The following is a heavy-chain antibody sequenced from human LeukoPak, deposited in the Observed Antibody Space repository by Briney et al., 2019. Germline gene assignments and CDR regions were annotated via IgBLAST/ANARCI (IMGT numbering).Heavy chain of an antibody. V-gene: IGHV1-69*04. CDR1: GGTFSSYT. CDR3: ARDSMTTAGYYYYYYMDV. CDR2: IIPILGIA. D-gene: IGHD4-11*01. Sequence: SVKVSCKASGGTFSSYTISWVRQAPGQGLEWMGRIIPILGIANYAQKFQGRVTITADKSTSTAYMDLSSLRSEDTAVYYCARDSMTTAGYYYYYYMDVWGKGTTVTVSS. J-gene: IGHJ6*03.